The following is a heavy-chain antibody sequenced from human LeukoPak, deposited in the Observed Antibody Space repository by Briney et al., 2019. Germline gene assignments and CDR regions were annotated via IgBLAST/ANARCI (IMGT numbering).Heavy chain of an antibody. CDR3: ARDIGSSSVDY. V-gene: IGHV3-48*01. D-gene: IGHD6-6*01. J-gene: IGHJ4*02. CDR1: GFTFSSYS. Sequence: PGGSLRLSCAASGFTFSSYSMNWVRQAPGKGLEWVSYISSSSSTIYYADSVKGRFTISRDNAKNSLYLQMNSLRAEDTAVYYCARDIGSSSVDYWGQGTLVTVSS. CDR2: ISSSSSTI.